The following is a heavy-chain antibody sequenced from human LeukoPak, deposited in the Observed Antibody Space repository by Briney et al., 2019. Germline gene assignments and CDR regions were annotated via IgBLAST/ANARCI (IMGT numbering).Heavy chain of an antibody. CDR2: IIPIFGTA. CDR1: GGTFSSYA. CDR3: ASRQSSSWYFSHYYYMDV. J-gene: IGHJ6*03. V-gene: IGHV1-69*05. D-gene: IGHD6-13*01. Sequence: ASVKVSCKASGGTFSSYAISWVRQAPGQGLEWMGGIIPIFGTANYAQKFQGRVTITTDESTSTAYMELSSLRSEDTAVYYCASRQSSSWYFSHYYYMDVWGKGTTVTVSS.